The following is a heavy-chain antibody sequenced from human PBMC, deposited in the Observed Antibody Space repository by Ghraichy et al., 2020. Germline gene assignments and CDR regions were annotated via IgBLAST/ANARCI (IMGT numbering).Heavy chain of an antibody. Sequence: SVKVSFKASGGTFSSYAISWVRQAPGQGLEWMGGIIPIFGTANYAQKFQGRVTITADESTSTAYMELSSLRSEDTAVYYCASLDYYGSGSYNDYWGQGTLVTVSS. V-gene: IGHV1-69*13. CDR2: IIPIFGTA. CDR3: ASLDYYGSGSYNDY. J-gene: IGHJ4*02. CDR1: GGTFSSYA. D-gene: IGHD3-10*01.